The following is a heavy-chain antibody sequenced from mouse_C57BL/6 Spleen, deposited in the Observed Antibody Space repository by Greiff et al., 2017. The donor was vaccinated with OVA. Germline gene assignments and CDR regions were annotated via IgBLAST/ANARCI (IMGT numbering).Heavy chain of an antibody. V-gene: IGHV3-6*01. J-gene: IGHJ4*01. CDR3: ARVDYDAMDY. CDR1: GYSITSGYY. Sequence: DVQLQESGPGLVKPSQSLSLTCSVTGYSITSGYYWNWIRQFPGNKLEWMGYISYDGSNNYNPSLKNRISITRDTSKNQFFLKLNSVTTEDTATYYCARVDYDAMDYWGQGTSVTVSS. CDR2: ISYDGSN.